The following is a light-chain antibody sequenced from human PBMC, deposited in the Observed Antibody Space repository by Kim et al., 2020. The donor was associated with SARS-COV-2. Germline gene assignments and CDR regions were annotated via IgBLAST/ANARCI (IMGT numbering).Light chain of an antibody. CDR2: GKN. V-gene: IGLV3-19*01. Sequence: LGQTYRITCQGDSLRSYYATWYQKKPGQAPILVIYGKNNRPSGIPDRFSGSSSGNTASLTITGTQAGDEADYYCNSRDSNDNVVFGGGTQLTVL. CDR1: SLRSYY. J-gene: IGLJ2*01. CDR3: NSRDSNDNVV.